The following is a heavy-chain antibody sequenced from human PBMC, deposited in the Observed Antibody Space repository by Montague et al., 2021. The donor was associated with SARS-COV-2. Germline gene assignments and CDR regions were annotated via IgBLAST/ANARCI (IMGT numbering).Heavy chain of an antibody. V-gene: IGHV4-61*03. D-gene: IGHD3-16*01. CDR2: IYFNGXT. Sequence: SETLSLTCTVSGVSVRSNNYYWTWIRRPPGKGLEWIGNIYFNGXTXLXXXXEGRVTTPIDTSKNHFSLRLTSVTPADTAVYYCAREVVGVKTNWLDIWGQGTLVTVSS. CDR1: GVSVRSNNYY. CDR3: AREVVGVKTNWLDI. J-gene: IGHJ5*02.